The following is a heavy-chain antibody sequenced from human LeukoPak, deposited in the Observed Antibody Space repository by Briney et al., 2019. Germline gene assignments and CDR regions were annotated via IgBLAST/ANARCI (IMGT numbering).Heavy chain of an antibody. Sequence: SGTLSLTCTVSGGSVSSYYWSWIRQPPGKGLEWIGYINHGGNTNYNPSLKSRVTISVDTSKNQFSLKLTSVTAADTAVYYCAREERYYDFWRGLGDWGQGTLVTVSS. CDR2: INHGGNT. CDR3: AREERYYDFWRGLGD. J-gene: IGHJ4*02. D-gene: IGHD3-3*01. V-gene: IGHV4-59*02. CDR1: GGSVSSYY.